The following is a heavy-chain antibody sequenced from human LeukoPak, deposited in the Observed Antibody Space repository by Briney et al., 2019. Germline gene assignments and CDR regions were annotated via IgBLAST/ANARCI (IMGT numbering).Heavy chain of an antibody. V-gene: IGHV3-48*03. Sequence: PGGSLRLSCAASGFTFSSYEMNWVRQAPGKGLEWVSYISSSGSTIYYADSVKGRFTISRDNAKNSLYLQMNSLRAEDTALYYCAKDISPSFRVLFFDYWGQGTLVTVSS. CDR1: GFTFSSYE. J-gene: IGHJ4*02. D-gene: IGHD2-2*01. CDR3: AKDISPSFRVLFFDY. CDR2: ISSSGSTI.